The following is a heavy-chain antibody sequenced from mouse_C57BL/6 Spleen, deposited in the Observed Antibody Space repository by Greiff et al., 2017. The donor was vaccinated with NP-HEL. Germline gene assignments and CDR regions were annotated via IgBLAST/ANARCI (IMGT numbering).Heavy chain of an antibody. J-gene: IGHJ3*01. V-gene: IGHV3-6*01. CDR2: ISYDGSN. D-gene: IGHD2-4*01. CDR3: ARRLYYEFAY. Sequence: EVQVVESGPGLVKPSQSLSLTCSVTGYSITSGYYWNWIRQFPGNKLEWMGYISYDGSNNYNPSLKNRISITRDTSKNQFFLKLNSVTTEDTATYYCARRLYYEFAYWGQGTLVTVSA. CDR1: GYSITSGYY.